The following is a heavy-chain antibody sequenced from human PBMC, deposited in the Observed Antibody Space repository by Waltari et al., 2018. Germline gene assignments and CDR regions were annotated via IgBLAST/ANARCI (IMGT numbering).Heavy chain of an antibody. Sequence: EVQLVESGGGLVKPGGSLRLSCVASGFSFNAYTMNWVRHTPEKGREWVSSIGSSSTYTYYADSVKGRFTISRDNAANSLHLEMNALRPEDTAVYYCASHLEDFYYYMDVWGKGTTVTVSS. CDR3: ASHLEDFYYYMDV. CDR2: IGSSSTYT. J-gene: IGHJ6*03. V-gene: IGHV3-21*06. CDR1: GFSFNAYT.